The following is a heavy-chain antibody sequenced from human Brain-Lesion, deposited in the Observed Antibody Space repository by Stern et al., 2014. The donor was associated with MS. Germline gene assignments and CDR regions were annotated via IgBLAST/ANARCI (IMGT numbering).Heavy chain of an antibody. CDR1: GGSISSGGYY. CDR2: IINSGRT. Sequence: VQLVESGPGLVKPSQTLSLSCTVSGGSISSGGYYWSWIRQPAGKGLEWIGRIINSGRTSNNPSPKSRGTISKNTCKNQFSLRLNSMTAADTAVYYCARGRVVPGFQYYATDVWGQGTTVIVSS. V-gene: IGHV4-61*02. CDR3: ARGRVVPGFQYYATDV. J-gene: IGHJ6*02. D-gene: IGHD2-2*01.